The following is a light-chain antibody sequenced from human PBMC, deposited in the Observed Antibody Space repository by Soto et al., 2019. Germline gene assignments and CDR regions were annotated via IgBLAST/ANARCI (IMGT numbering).Light chain of an antibody. J-gene: IGLJ1*01. V-gene: IGLV2-14*01. CDR1: SSDVGGYNY. CDR2: DVS. CDR3: SSYTSSSTLV. Sequence: QSVLTQPASVSGSPGQSSTISFTGTSSDVGGYNYVSWYQQHPGKAPKLMIYDVSNRPSGVSNRFSGSKSGNTASLTISGLQAEDEADYYCSSYTSSSTLVFGPGTKLTVL.